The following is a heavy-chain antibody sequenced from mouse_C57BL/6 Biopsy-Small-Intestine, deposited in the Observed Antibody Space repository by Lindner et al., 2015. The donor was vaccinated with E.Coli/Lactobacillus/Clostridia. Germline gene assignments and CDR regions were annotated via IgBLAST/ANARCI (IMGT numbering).Heavy chain of an antibody. V-gene: IGHV1-82*01. D-gene: IGHD2-1*01. CDR1: GYTFSGSW. CDR2: IYPGDGDT. CDR3: ASSLPWYFDV. J-gene: IGHJ1*03. Sequence: VQLQESGAEVMKPGASVKLSCKAIGYTFSGSWMNWVRQRPEKGLEWIGRIYPGDGDTHYNGKFTGKATLTADKSSSTAYMQLSSLTSEDSAVYFCASSLPWYFDVWGTGTTVTVSS.